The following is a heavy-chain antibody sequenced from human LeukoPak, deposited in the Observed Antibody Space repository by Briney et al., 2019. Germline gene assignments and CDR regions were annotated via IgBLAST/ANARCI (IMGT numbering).Heavy chain of an antibody. CDR2: IYHSGST. Sequence: SETLSLTCTVSGGSISSGGYYWSWIRQPPGKGLEWFGCIYHSGSTYSNPSLKSRVTISVDRSKNQFSLKLSSVTAADTAVYYCASRKRDCSSTSCSYYFDYWGQGTLVTVSS. CDR1: GGSISSGGYY. J-gene: IGHJ4*02. CDR3: ASRKRDCSSTSCSYYFDY. D-gene: IGHD2-2*01. V-gene: IGHV4-30-2*01.